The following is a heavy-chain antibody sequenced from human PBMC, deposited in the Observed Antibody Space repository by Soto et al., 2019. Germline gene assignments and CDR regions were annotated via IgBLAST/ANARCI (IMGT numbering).Heavy chain of an antibody. Sequence: QITLKESGPPLVKPTQTLTLTCTFSGFSLSTSGVGVGWIRQPPGKALEWLALIYWDDDKRYSPSLKSRLTITKHTSKNQVVHTMTNMDPVDTATYYCAHRNRGTTFDYWGQGTLVTVSS. J-gene: IGHJ4*02. CDR1: GFSLSTSGVG. V-gene: IGHV2-5*02. CDR2: IYWDDDK. CDR3: AHRNRGTTFDY. D-gene: IGHD1-1*01.